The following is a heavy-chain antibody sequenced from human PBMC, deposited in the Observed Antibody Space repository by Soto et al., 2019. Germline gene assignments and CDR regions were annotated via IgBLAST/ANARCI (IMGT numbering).Heavy chain of an antibody. J-gene: IGHJ6*04. Sequence: SETLSLTCAVSGPPFSSAGYSLRWFRQPPGKGLEWIGYIYHSGSTYYNPSLKSRVTISVDRSKNQFSLKLSSVTAADTAVYYCARGPHIGDSSSAYYYYYYGMDVWGEGITVTVSS. CDR3: ARGPHIGDSSSAYYYYYYGMDV. CDR2: IYHSGST. CDR1: GPPFSSAGYS. D-gene: IGHD6-13*01. V-gene: IGHV4-30-2*01.